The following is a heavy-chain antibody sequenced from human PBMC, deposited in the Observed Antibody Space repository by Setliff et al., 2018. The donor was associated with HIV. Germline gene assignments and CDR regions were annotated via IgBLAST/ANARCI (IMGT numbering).Heavy chain of an antibody. Sequence: SETLSLTCSVSGGSFSGYYWSWIRQPPGKGLEWIGYIYIYNSGSTNYNPSLTSRVTISVDTSRNQFSLKLTSVTAADTAIYYCARGVNFDYWGQGTQVPVSS. V-gene: IGHV4-59*01. CDR3: ARGVNFDY. J-gene: IGHJ4*02. CDR2: IYIYNSGST. CDR1: GGSFSGYY. D-gene: IGHD3-3*01.